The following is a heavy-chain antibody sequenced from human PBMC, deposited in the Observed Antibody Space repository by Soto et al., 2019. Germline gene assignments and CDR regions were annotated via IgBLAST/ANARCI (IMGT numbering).Heavy chain of an antibody. V-gene: IGHV1-18*01. CDR1: GYTFTSYG. D-gene: IGHD2-8*01. CDR3: ARVGAIYCTNGVCSPIRSFDYYYGMDV. Sequence: ASVKVSCKASGYTFTSYGISWVRQAPGQGLEWMGWISAYNGNTNYAQKLQGRVTMTTDTSTSTAYMELRSLRSDDTAVNYCARVGAIYCTNGVCSPIRSFDYYYGMDVWGQGTTVTVSS. CDR2: ISAYNGNT. J-gene: IGHJ6*02.